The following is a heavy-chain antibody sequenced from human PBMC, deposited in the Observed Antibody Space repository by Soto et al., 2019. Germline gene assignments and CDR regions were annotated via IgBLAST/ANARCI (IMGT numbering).Heavy chain of an antibody. J-gene: IGHJ4*03. D-gene: IGHD6-13*01. CDR2: IYYSGST. CDR3: ARLRRYDSSSWYYFDY. CDR1: GGSISSYY. Sequence: QVQLQESGPGLVKPSETLSLTCTVSGGSISSYYWSWIRQPPGKGLEWIGYIYYSGSTNYNPSLKSRVTISVDTSKNPFSLKLSTVTAADTAVYYCARLRRYDSSSWYYFDYWVHGTLVTVSS. V-gene: IGHV4-59*08.